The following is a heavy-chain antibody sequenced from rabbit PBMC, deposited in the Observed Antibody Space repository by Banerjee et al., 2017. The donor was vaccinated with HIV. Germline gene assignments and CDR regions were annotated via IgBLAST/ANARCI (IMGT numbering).Heavy chain of an antibody. D-gene: IGHD4-1*01. J-gene: IGHJ3*01. CDR3: ARDLYYDTSGWSGLDL. Sequence: QEQLVESGGGLVQPGGSLKLSCKASGFGFSSYGVSWVRQAPGKGLEWIGYIDPVFGSTFYADWVNGRFTISSHNAQNTLYLQLNSLTAADTATYFCARDLYYDTSGWSGLDLWGPGTLVTVS. V-gene: IGHV1S47*01. CDR1: GFGFSSYG. CDR2: IDPVFGST.